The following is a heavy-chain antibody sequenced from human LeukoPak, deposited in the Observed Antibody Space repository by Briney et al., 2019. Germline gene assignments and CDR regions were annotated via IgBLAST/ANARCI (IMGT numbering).Heavy chain of an antibody. J-gene: IGHJ4*02. CDR1: GFTFSSYA. CDR3: AKDGGIAARPYYFDY. V-gene: IGHV3-23*01. CDR2: ISGSGGST. Sequence: GGSLRLSCAAFGFTFSSYAMSWVRQAPGKGLEWVSAISGSGGSTYYADSVKGRLTISRDNSKNTLYLQMNSLRAEDTAVYYCAKDGGIAARPYYFDYWGQGTLVTVSS. D-gene: IGHD6-6*01.